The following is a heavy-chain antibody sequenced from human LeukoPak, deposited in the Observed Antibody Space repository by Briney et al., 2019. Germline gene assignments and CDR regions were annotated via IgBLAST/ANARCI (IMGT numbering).Heavy chain of an antibody. Sequence: RPGGSLRLSCAASGFTFSSYSMNWVRQAPGKGLEWVSSISSSSSYIYYADSVKGRFTISRDNAKNSLYLQMNSPRAEDTAVYYCARDQGYCSGGSCYTPGWFDPWGQGTLVTVSS. J-gene: IGHJ5*02. CDR1: GFTFSSYS. CDR2: ISSSSSYI. D-gene: IGHD2-15*01. V-gene: IGHV3-21*01. CDR3: ARDQGYCSGGSCYTPGWFDP.